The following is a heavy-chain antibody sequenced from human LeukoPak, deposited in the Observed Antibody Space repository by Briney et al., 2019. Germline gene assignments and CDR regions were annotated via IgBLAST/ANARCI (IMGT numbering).Heavy chain of an antibody. CDR1: GFTFSSYE. J-gene: IGHJ4*02. CDR2: ISSSGSTI. Sequence: PGGSLRLSCAASGFTFSSYEMNWVRQAPGKGLKWVSYISSSGSTIYYADSVKGRFTISRDNAKNSLYLQMNSLRAEDTAVYYCASAPYYYDSSGYGYWGQGTLVTVSS. D-gene: IGHD3-22*01. CDR3: ASAPYYYDSSGYGY. V-gene: IGHV3-48*03.